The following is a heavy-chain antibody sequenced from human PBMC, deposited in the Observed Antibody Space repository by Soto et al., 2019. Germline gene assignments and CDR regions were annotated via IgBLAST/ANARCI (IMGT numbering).Heavy chain of an antibody. Sequence: HPGGSLRLSCAASGFTFSSYWMHWVRQAPGKGLVWVSRINSDGSSTSYADSVKGRFTISRDNAKNTLYLQMNSLRAEDTAVYYCAREDPQRYFDWLLSRAAPSAFDIWGQGTMVTVSS. CDR2: INSDGSST. CDR1: GFTFSSYW. D-gene: IGHD3-9*01. CDR3: AREDPQRYFDWLLSRAAPSAFDI. V-gene: IGHV3-74*01. J-gene: IGHJ3*02.